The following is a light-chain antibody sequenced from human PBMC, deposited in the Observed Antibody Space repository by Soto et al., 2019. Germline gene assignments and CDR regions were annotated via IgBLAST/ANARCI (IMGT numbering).Light chain of an antibody. Sequence: ETVLTQSPGTLSLSPGERATLSCRASQRISSSYLAWYQQKPGQAPRLLIYGTSSRATGIPDRFSGSGSGTDFTLTISRLAPEDFAVYYCQHYGNSLFTFGPGTKVDIK. CDR3: QHYGNSLFT. J-gene: IGKJ3*01. V-gene: IGKV3-20*01. CDR2: GTS. CDR1: QRISSSY.